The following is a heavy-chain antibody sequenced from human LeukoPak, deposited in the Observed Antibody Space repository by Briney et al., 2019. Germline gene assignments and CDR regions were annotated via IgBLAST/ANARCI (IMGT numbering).Heavy chain of an antibody. CDR2: IDSDGSTT. D-gene: IGHD2-2*01. CDR1: GFTLSSYW. CDR3: ARGLTLLGYCSSTSCVMNY. Sequence: GGSLRLSCAVSGFTLSSYWMHWVRQAPGKGLVWVSRIDSDGSTTDYADSVKGRFTISRDKANNTLYLQMNSLRAEDAGVYYCARGLTLLGYCSSTSCVMNYWGQGTLVTVSS. V-gene: IGHV3-74*01. J-gene: IGHJ4*02.